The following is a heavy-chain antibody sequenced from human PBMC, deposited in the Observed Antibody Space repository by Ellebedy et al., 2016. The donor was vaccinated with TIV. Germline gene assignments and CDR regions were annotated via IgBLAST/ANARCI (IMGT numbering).Heavy chain of an antibody. CDR3: ASDYASG. CDR2: IETGGNT. Sequence: GESLKISCAASGFTVRSNSMSWVRQAPGKGLEWVSVIETGGNTYYADSVKGRFTIPRDNSKDTLYLQMNSLRAEDTAVYYCASDYASGWGQGTLVTVSS. D-gene: IGHD3-16*01. J-gene: IGHJ4*02. V-gene: IGHV3-53*01. CDR1: GFTVRSNS.